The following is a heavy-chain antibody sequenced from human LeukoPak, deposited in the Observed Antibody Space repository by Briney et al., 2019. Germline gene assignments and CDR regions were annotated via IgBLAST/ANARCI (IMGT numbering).Heavy chain of an antibody. J-gene: IGHJ4*02. CDR1: GFTFSSYW. CDR3: AYGGNGYYFDY. Sequence: PGGSLRLSCAASGFTFSSYWMSWVRQAPGKGLEWVANIKKDGSEKYYVDSVKGRFTISRDNAKNSLYLQMNSLRAEDTAVYYCAYGGNGYYFDYWGQGTLVTVSS. V-gene: IGHV3-7*01. CDR2: IKKDGSEK. D-gene: IGHD4-23*01.